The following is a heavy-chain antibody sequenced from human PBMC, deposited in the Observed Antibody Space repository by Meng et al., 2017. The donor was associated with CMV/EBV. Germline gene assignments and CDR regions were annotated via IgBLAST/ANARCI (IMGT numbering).Heavy chain of an antibody. J-gene: IGHJ3*02. CDR2: IKSKTDGGKT. CDR3: TTSNQLPYDAFDI. Sequence: GESLMISCAASGFPFSNAWMSWVRQAPGEGLEWVGRIKSKTDGGKTDYAAPVKGRFTISRDDSENTLYLQMNSLKTEDTAVYYCTTSNQLPYDAFDIWGQGTMVTVSS. D-gene: IGHD2-2*01. CDR1: GFPFSNAW. V-gene: IGHV3-15*01.